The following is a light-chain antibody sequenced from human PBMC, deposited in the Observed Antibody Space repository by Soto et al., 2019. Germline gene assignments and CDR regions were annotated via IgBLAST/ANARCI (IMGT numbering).Light chain of an antibody. CDR3: QQYDLYPWT. V-gene: IGKV1-5*03. CDR2: TAP. CDR1: QSISSW. J-gene: IGKJ1*01. Sequence: DIQMTQSPSPLSASVGDRVTITCRASQSISSWLAWYQRRPGKAPKLLIYTAPSLESGVQSRFSGSGSGTEFTLTISSLQPDDFATYYCQQYDLYPWTFGQGTKVEI.